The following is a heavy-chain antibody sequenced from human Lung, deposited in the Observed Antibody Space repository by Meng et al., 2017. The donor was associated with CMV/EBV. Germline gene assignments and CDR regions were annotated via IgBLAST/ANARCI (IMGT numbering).Heavy chain of an antibody. CDR2: ISGSGGST. J-gene: IGHJ4*02. Sequence: GGSXRLSCAASGFTFSSYAMSWVRQAPGKGLEWVSAISGSGGSTYYADSVKGRFTISRDNSKNTLYLQMNSLRAEDTAGYYCAKRLGGLVSRDADLGYWGQGXLVTVSS. CDR1: GFTFSSYA. V-gene: IGHV3-23*01. CDR3: AKRLGGLVSRDADLGY. D-gene: IGHD5/OR15-5a*01.